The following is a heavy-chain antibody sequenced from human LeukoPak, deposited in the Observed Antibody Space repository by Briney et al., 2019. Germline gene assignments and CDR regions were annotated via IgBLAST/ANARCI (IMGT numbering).Heavy chain of an antibody. J-gene: IGHJ4*02. Sequence: PGGSLRLSCAASGFTFDSYAMSWVRQAPGRGLEWVSSISGSGSSTYYADSVKGRFTISRDNSKNTLYLQMDSLRIEDTAEYYCAKGNSARSASYYGDYWGQGTLVTVSS. V-gene: IGHV3-23*01. CDR2: ISGSGSST. D-gene: IGHD1-26*01. CDR3: AKGNSARSASYYGDY. CDR1: GFTFDSYA.